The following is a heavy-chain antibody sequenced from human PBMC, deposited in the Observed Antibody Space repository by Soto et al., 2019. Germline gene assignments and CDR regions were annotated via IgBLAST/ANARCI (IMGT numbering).Heavy chain of an antibody. D-gene: IGHD2-8*01. V-gene: IGHV1-58*02. CDR2: IVVGSGNT. CDR1: GFTFTSSA. CDR3: AATTNDYYYYGMDV. Sequence: QMQLVQSGPEVKKPGTSVKVSCKASGFTFTSSAMQRVRQARGQRLEWIGWIVVGSGNTNYAQKFQERVTITRDMSTSTAYMELSSLRSEDTAVYYCAATTNDYYYYGMDVWGQGTTVTVSS. J-gene: IGHJ6*02.